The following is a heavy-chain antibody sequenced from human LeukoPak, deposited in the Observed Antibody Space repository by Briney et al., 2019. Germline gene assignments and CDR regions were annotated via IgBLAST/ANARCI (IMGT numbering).Heavy chain of an antibody. D-gene: IGHD1-1*01. J-gene: IGHJ4*02. CDR2: ISSSSSYI. CDR1: GFTFSSYY. V-gene: IGHV3-21*01. Sequence: GGSLRLSCAASGFTFSSYYMNWARQAPGKGLEWVSSISSSSSYIYYADSVKGRFTISRDNAKNSLYLQMNSLRAEDTAVYYCASQTGVIDYWGQGTLVTVSS. CDR3: ASQTGVIDY.